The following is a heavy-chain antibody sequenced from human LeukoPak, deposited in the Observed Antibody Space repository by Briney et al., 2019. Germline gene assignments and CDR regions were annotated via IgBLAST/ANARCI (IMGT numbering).Heavy chain of an antibody. J-gene: IGHJ4*02. D-gene: IGHD4-23*01. Sequence: ASVKVSCKASGYTFTSYDINWVRQATGQGLEWLGWMNPNSGNTGYAQKFQGRVTMTSDTSIDTAYMELSSLRSENTAVYYCATELRWKEYWGQGTLVTVSS. CDR3: ATELRWKEY. CDR1: GYTFTSYD. V-gene: IGHV1-8*01. CDR2: MNPNSGNT.